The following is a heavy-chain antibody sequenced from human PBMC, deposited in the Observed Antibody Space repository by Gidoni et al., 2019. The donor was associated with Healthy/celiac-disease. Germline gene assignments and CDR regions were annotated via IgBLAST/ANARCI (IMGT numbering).Heavy chain of an antibody. CDR1: GFTSSSYA. D-gene: IGHD3-22*01. Sequence: QVQLVESGGGVVQPGRSLSLSCAAPGFTSSSYAMHWGRQAPGKGLEWVAVISYDGSNKYYADSVKGRFTISRDNSKNTLYLQMNSLRAEDTAVYYCARVGYYYDSSGYQAFDYWGQGTLVTVSS. J-gene: IGHJ4*02. V-gene: IGHV3-30-3*01. CDR3: ARVGYYYDSSGYQAFDY. CDR2: ISYDGSNK.